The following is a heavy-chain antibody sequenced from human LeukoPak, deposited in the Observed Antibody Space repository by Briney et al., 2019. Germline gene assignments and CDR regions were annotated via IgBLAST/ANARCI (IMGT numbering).Heavy chain of an antibody. J-gene: IGHJ4*02. D-gene: IGHD3-22*01. CDR2: INPSGGST. Sequence: PWASVKVSCKASGYIFTSDYMHWVRQAPGQGLEWMGIINPSGGSTSYAQKFQGRVTMTRDTSTSTVYMELSSLRSEDTAVYYCARVAGGYLYYFDYWGQGTLVTVSS. CDR3: ARVAGGYLYYFDY. V-gene: IGHV1-46*01. CDR1: GYIFTSDY.